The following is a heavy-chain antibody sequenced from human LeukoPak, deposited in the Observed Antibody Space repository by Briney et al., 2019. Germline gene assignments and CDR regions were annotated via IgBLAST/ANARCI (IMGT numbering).Heavy chain of an antibody. J-gene: IGHJ4*02. CDR3: NRYGPKNYFDY. V-gene: IGHV3-15*05. CDR1: GFTFSDTW. D-gene: IGHD4/OR15-4a*01. Sequence: PGGSLRLSCAVSGFTFSDTWMSWVRQAPGKGLEWVGRIKSLTDGGTADHAASVKGRFTISREDAKNTLYLQMNSLKTEDTAVYYCNRYGPKNYFDYWGRGTLVTVSS. CDR2: IKSLTDGGTA.